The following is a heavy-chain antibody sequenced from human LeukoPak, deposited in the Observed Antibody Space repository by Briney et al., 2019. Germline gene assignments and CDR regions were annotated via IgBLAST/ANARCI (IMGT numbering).Heavy chain of an antibody. V-gene: IGHV4-59*01. CDR3: ASSITMVRGVIRYYGMDV. J-gene: IGHJ6*04. CDR2: IYYSGST. CDR1: GGSISSYY. Sequence: SETLSLTCTVSGGSISSYYWSWIRQPLGKGLEWTGYIYYSGSTNYNPSLKSRVTISVDTSKNQFSLKLSSVTAADTAVYYCASSITMVRGVIRYYGMDVWGKGTTVTVSS. D-gene: IGHD3-10*01.